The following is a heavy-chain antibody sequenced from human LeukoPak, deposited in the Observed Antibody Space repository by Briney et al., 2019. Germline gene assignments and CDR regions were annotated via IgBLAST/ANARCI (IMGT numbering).Heavy chain of an antibody. CDR2: INHSGST. Sequence: SETLSLTCAVYGGSFSGYYRSWIRQPPGKGLEWIGEINHSGSTNYNPSLKSRVTISVDTSKNQFSLKLSSVTAADTAVYYCARCRSSGRYPFDYWGQGTLVTVSS. J-gene: IGHJ4*02. V-gene: IGHV4-34*01. D-gene: IGHD6-19*01. CDR1: GGSFSGYY. CDR3: ARCRSSGRYPFDY.